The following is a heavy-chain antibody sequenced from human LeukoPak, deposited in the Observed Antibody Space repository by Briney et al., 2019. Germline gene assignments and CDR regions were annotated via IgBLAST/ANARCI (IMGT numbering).Heavy chain of an antibody. CDR1: GFTYSSYA. CDR3: AKDRLIVVTIYFDY. Sequence: GGPLRLSCAASGFTYSSYAMSWVRQAPGKGLEWVSAISGRGGSTYYADSVKGRFTISRDNSKNTLHLQMNSLRAEDTAVYYCAKDRLIVVTIYFDYWGQGTLVTVSS. CDR2: ISGRGGST. V-gene: IGHV3-23*01. J-gene: IGHJ4*02. D-gene: IGHD5-12*01.